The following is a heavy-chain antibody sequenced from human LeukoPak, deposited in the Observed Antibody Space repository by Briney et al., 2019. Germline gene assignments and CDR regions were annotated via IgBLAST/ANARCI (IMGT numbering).Heavy chain of an antibody. V-gene: IGHV3-7*01. Sequence: GGSLRLSCSVSGFTFSSYWMTWVRQAPGKGLEWVANIKQDGSEKYYVDSVKGRFTISRDNAKNSLYLQMNSLRAEDTAVYYCARVSGKGFDYWGQGTLVTVSS. CDR2: IKQDGSEK. D-gene: IGHD4-23*01. CDR1: GFTFSSYW. CDR3: ARVSGKGFDY. J-gene: IGHJ4*02.